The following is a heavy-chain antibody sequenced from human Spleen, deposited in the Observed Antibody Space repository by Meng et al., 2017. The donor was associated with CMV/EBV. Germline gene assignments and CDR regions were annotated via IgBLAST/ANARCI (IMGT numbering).Heavy chain of an antibody. Sequence: GESLKISCAASGFTFSSYAMSWVRQAPGKGLEWVSAISGSGGSTYYADSVKGRFTISRDNSKNTLYLQMNSLRAEDTAVYYCARDRGYDILTGYYYYGMDVWGQGTTVTVSS. CDR2: ISGSGGST. V-gene: IGHV3-23*01. CDR3: ARDRGYDILTGYYYYGMDV. D-gene: IGHD3-9*01. CDR1: GFTFSSYA. J-gene: IGHJ6*02.